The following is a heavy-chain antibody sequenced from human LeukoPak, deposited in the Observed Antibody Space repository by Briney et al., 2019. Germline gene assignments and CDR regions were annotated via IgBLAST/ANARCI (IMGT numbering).Heavy chain of an antibody. Sequence: GGSLRLSCAASGFTFSWYSMDWVRQAPGKGLEWVSSISSGSTCIYYADSVKGRFTISRDDAQNSLYLQMNSLRAEGTALYYCARANTNGYTYGNFDYWGQGALVTVSS. CDR2: ISSGSTCI. CDR3: ARANTNGYTYGNFDY. CDR1: GFTFSWYS. V-gene: IGHV3-21*01. D-gene: IGHD5-18*01. J-gene: IGHJ4*02.